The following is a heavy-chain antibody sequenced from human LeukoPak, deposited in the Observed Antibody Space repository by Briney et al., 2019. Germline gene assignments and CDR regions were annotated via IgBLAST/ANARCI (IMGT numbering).Heavy chain of an antibody. V-gene: IGHV4-59*08. CDR1: GGSISSYH. CDR3: ARSVSWGLLVRDDAFDI. Sequence: PSETLSLTCTVSGGSISSYHWIWIGQPPGKGLQWIGYIHYSGSTNYNPSLKSRVTTSVDSSKKQFSLKPRSVTAADTAVYYCARSVSWGLLVRDDAFDIWGQGTMVTVSS. D-gene: IGHD2-21*01. J-gene: IGHJ3*02. CDR2: IHYSGST.